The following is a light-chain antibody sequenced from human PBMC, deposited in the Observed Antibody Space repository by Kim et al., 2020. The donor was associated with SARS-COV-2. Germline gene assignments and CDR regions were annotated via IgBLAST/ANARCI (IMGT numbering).Light chain of an antibody. CDR3: QAWDTSTTYV. V-gene: IGLV3-1*01. CDR2: QDN. J-gene: IGLJ1*01. CDR1: KLGDKH. Sequence: VSPGQTASITCSGDKLGDKHACWYQQKPGQSPVLVIYQDNKRPSGIPERFSGSNSGNTATLTISGTQAMDEADYYCQAWDTSTTYVFGTVTKVTVL.